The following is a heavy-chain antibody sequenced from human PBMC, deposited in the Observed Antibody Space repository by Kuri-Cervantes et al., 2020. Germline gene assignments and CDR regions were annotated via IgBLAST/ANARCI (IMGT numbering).Heavy chain of an antibody. CDR2: IYNSGST. J-gene: IGHJ6*03. CDR1: GGSI. V-gene: IGHV4-59*12. Sequence: ESLKISCTVSGGSIWSWIRQPPGKGLEWIGYIYNSGSTNYNPSLKSRVTISVDTSKNQFSLKLSSVTAADTAVYYCARGRIGGYCSSTSCYGGPAARTYYYMDVWGKGTTVTVSS. CDR3: ARGRIGGYCSSTSCYGGPAARTYYYMDV. D-gene: IGHD2-2*01.